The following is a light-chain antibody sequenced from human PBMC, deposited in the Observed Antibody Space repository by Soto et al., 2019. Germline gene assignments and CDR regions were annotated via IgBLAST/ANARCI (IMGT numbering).Light chain of an antibody. CDR1: SGHSNYA. CDR3: QTWGSGIVV. J-gene: IGLJ2*01. Sequence: QSVLTQSPSASASLGASVKLTCTLSSGHSNYAIAWHQQQSEKGPRYLMKLNSDGSHSKGDGLPDRFSGSSSGAERYLTISSLQSEDEADDYCQTWGSGIVVFGGGTKLTVL. V-gene: IGLV4-69*01. CDR2: LNSDGSH.